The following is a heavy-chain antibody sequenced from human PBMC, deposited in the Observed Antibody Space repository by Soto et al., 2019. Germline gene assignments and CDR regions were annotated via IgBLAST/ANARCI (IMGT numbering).Heavy chain of an antibody. CDR1: GFTFGIYA. V-gene: IGHV3-23*01. Sequence: GGSVRLGXAASGFTFGIYAMSWVRQDPGKGLEWVSSISGSGGSIYYAHSVKGRFTISRDKTKNTLDLQMNSLRAEDTAVYHCARVAPEYSSTPRRFDFWGQGTLVTVSS. CDR2: ISGSGGSI. J-gene: IGHJ4*02. D-gene: IGHD6-13*01. CDR3: ARVAPEYSSTPRRFDF.